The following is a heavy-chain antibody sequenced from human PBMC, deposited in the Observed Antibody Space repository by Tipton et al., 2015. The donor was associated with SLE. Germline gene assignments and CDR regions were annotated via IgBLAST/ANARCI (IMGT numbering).Heavy chain of an antibody. CDR1: GVSISSHY. CDR3: ARRRGSSWYEDYFDY. Sequence: TLSLTCTVSGVSISSHYWSWFRRPPGKALGWIAYINYSGSTNYNPPLQSRVTMSVDTSKNQFSLKLSSVTAADTAVYYCARRRGSSWYEDYFDYWGQGNPVTVSS. J-gene: IGHJ4*02. CDR2: INYSGST. V-gene: IGHV4-59*11. D-gene: IGHD6-13*01.